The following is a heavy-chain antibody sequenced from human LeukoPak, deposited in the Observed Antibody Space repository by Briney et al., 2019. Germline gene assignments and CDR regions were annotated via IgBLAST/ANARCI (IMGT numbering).Heavy chain of an antibody. D-gene: IGHD6-19*01. CDR1: GRSFNGYY. Sequence: SETLSLTCAVYGRSFNGYYWSCIRQPPGKGLEWIGEINHSGSTNYNPSLKSRVTISVDTSKNQFSLKLSSVTAADTAVYYCARGPIAVAEPDYWGQGTLVTVSS. CDR3: ARGPIAVAEPDY. J-gene: IGHJ4*02. V-gene: IGHV4-34*01. CDR2: INHSGST.